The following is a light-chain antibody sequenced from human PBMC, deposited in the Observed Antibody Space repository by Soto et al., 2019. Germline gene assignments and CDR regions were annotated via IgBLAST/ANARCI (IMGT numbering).Light chain of an antibody. CDR1: QSASGSY. J-gene: IGKJ1*01. Sequence: EIVLTQSPGTLSLSPGERATLSCRASQSASGSYLAWYQQKPGQAPRLLIYGASSRATGIPDRFSGSWFGTDFTLTIRRLEPEAFAVYYCQQYGSSPRSWTFGQGNKAEI. V-gene: IGKV3-20*01. CDR2: GAS. CDR3: QQYGSSPRSWT.